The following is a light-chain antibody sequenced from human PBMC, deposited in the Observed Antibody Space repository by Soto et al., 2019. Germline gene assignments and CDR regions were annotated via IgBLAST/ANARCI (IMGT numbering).Light chain of an antibody. CDR2: GAS. CDR1: QSVSTN. V-gene: IGKV3-15*01. Sequence: EIVLPPSPATLSVSPLQSLSLSCRASQSVSTNLVWYQQKPGQAPRLLIYGASTRATGVPGRFSGTGSGTEFTLTISSLQSGDSAVYYCQQYNHWWTFGQGTKVDI. J-gene: IGKJ1*01. CDR3: QQYNHWWT.